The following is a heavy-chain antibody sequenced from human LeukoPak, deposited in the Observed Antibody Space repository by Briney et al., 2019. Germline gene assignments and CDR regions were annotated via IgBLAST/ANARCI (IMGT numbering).Heavy chain of an antibody. CDR2: IRSSGGTT. CDR3: VKDDHGDSPD. CDR1: GFTFSSYA. Sequence: GGSLRLSCSASGFTFSSYAMHXVRQAPGKGLXYVSGIRSSGGTTYYADSVKGRFTISRDNSKNTLYLQMSSLRLEDTAVYYCVKDDHGDSPDWGQGTLVTVSS. J-gene: IGHJ4*02. V-gene: IGHV3-64D*09. D-gene: IGHD4-17*01.